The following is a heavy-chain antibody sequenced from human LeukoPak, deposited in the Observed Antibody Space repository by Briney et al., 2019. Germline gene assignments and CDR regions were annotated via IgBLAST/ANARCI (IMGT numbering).Heavy chain of an antibody. CDR2: INHSGST. J-gene: IGHJ4*02. D-gene: IGHD6-13*01. V-gene: IGHV4-38-2*02. CDR1: GYSISSGYY. CDR3: ARLLIAAAGIYYFDY. Sequence: SETLSLTCTVSGYSISSGYYWSWIRQPPGKGLEWIGEINHSGSTNYNPSLKSRVTISVDTSKNQFSLKLSSVTAADTAVYYCARLLIAAAGIYYFDYWGQGTLVTVSS.